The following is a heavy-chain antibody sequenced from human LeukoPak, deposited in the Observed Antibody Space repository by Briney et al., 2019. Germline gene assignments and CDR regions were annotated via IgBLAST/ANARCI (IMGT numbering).Heavy chain of an antibody. D-gene: IGHD6-13*01. V-gene: IGHV1-8*01. CDR1: GYTFTSYD. J-gene: IGHJ6*02. CDR2: MNPNSGNT. Sequence: ASVKVSCKASGYTFTSYDINWVRQATGQGLEWMGWMNPNSGNTGYAQKFQGRVTMTRNTSISTAYMELSSLRSEDTAVYYCARVLKYSSSWSYYYYGMDVWGQGTTVTVSS. CDR3: ARVLKYSSSWSYYYYGMDV.